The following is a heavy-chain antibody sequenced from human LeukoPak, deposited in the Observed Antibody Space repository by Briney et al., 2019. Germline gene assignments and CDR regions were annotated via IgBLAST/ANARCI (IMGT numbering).Heavy chain of an antibody. CDR3: ARQGELQQRFSWFDP. CDR2: IYPGDSDT. Sequence: GESLKISCKGSGYSFTSYWIGWVRQMPGKGLEWMGIIYPGDSDTRYSPSFQGQVTISADKSISTAYLQWSSLKASDTAMYYCARQGELQQRFSWFDPWGQGTLVTVSS. J-gene: IGHJ5*02. V-gene: IGHV5-51*01. D-gene: IGHD3-10*01. CDR1: GYSFTSYW.